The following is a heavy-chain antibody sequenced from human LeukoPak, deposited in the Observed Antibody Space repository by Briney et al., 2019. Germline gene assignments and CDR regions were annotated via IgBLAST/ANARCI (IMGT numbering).Heavy chain of an antibody. D-gene: IGHD4-17*01. CDR1: GYTFTSYG. CDR3: ARAGGDYVP. Sequence: ASVKVSCKASGYTFTSYGISWVRQAPGQGLEWMGLEWMGWISAYNGNTNYAQKLQGRVTMTTDTSTSTAYMELRSLRSDDTAVYYCARAGGDYVPWGQGTLVTVSS. V-gene: IGHV1-18*01. J-gene: IGHJ5*02. CDR2: ISAYNGNT.